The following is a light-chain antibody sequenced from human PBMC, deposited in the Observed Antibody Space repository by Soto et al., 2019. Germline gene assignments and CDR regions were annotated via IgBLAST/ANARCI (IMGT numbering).Light chain of an antibody. CDR2: DAS. J-gene: IGKJ1*01. Sequence: EIVMTQSPATLSVSPWERATLSCRASQSVSSNLVWYQQKPGQAPRLLIYDASTRATGIPARFSGSGSGTEFTLTISSLQSEDFAVYYCQQYTNWRTFGQGTKVDIK. V-gene: IGKV3-15*01. CDR1: QSVSSN. CDR3: QQYTNWRT.